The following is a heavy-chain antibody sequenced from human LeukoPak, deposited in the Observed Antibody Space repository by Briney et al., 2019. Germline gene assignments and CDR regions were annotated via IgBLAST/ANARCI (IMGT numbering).Heavy chain of an antibody. CDR2: IIPMFGSA. CDR1: GYTFTGYY. CDR3: ASSPRIVGRLDYYYYMDV. Sequence: SVKVSCKASGYTFTGYYMHWVRQAPGQGLEWIGGIIPMFGSAHYAQKFQDRVTITTDESTTIAYMELSSLRSEDTAVYYCASSPRIVGRLDYYYYMDVWGKGTTVTVSS. V-gene: IGHV1-69*05. J-gene: IGHJ6*03. D-gene: IGHD6-6*01.